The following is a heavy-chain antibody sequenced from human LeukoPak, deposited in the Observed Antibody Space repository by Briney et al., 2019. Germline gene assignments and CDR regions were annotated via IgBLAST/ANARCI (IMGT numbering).Heavy chain of an antibody. CDR2: INHSGST. Sequence: SETLSLTCAVYGGSFSGYYWSWIRQPPGKGLEWIGEINHSGSTNYNPSLKSRVTISVDTSKNQISLKLSSVTAADTAVYYCARGYYSGSSPFDYWGQGTLVTVSS. J-gene: IGHJ4*02. CDR3: ARGYYSGSSPFDY. CDR1: GGSFSGYY. V-gene: IGHV4-34*01. D-gene: IGHD3-10*01.